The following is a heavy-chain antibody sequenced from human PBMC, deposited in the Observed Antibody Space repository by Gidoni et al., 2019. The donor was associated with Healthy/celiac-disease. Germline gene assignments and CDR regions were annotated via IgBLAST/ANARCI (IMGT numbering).Heavy chain of an antibody. CDR2: ISSSSSYI. CDR1: GFTFSSYS. J-gene: IGHJ6*02. Sequence: EVQLVESGGGLVKPGGSLRLSCAASGFTFSSYSRNWVRQAPGKGLEWVSSISSSSSYIYYADSVKGRFTISRDNAKNSLYLQMNSLRAEDTAVYYCARVSNDFSYGMDVWGQGTTVTVSS. CDR3: ARVSNDFSYGMDV. V-gene: IGHV3-21*01. D-gene: IGHD3-3*01.